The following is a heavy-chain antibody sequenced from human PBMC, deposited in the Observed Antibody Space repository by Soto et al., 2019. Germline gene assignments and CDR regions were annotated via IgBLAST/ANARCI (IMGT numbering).Heavy chain of an antibody. CDR2: IIPILGIA. CDR1: GGTFSSYT. Sequence: QVQLVQSGAEVKKPGSSVKVSCKASGGTFSSYTISWVRQAPGQGLEWMGRIIPILGIANYAQKFQGRVTITADKSTSTAYMELSSLRSEDTAVYYCARGVERFCLFDPWGQGTLVTVSS. J-gene: IGHJ5*02. V-gene: IGHV1-69*02. CDR3: ARGVERFCLFDP. D-gene: IGHD1-1*01.